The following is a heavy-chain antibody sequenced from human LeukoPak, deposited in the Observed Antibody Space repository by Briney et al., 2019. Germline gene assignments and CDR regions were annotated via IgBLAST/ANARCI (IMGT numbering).Heavy chain of an antibody. CDR3: ARRAGGSPFDI. V-gene: IGHV4-59*01. CDR1: GGSINSYY. CDR2: IHYSGST. D-gene: IGHD3-10*01. Sequence: SETLSLTSIVSGGSINSYYWSWIRQPPGKGLEWIGCIHYSGSTNYNPSLSGPVTISLDTSKNQFSLRLSSVTAADTAIYYCARRAGGSPFDIWGQGTMVTVSS. J-gene: IGHJ3*02.